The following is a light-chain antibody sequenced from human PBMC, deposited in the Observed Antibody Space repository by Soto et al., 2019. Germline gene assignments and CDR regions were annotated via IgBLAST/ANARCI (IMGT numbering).Light chain of an antibody. V-gene: IGKV3-20*01. Sequence: EIVLAQSPGTLSLAPGERATLSCRASQSVSSSCLAWYQQKPGQAPRLLIYGASSRATGIPDRFSGSGSGTDFTLTISRLEPEDFAVYYCQQYGSSPVTFGQGTKVDI. CDR1: QSVSSSC. CDR2: GAS. CDR3: QQYGSSPVT. J-gene: IGKJ1*01.